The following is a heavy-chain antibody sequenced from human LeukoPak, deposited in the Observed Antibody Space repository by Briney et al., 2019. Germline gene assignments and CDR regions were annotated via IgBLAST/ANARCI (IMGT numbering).Heavy chain of an antibody. D-gene: IGHD3-3*01. CDR3: ARGYYDFWSGYYY. CDR1: GGTFSGYA. CDR2: IIPIFGTA. V-gene: IGHV1-69*13. J-gene: IGHJ4*02. Sequence: GASVKVSCKASGGTFSGYAISWVRQAPGQGLEWMGGIIPIFGTANYAQKFQGRVTITADESTSTAYMELSSPRSEDTAVYYCARGYYDFWSGYYYWGQGTLVTVSS.